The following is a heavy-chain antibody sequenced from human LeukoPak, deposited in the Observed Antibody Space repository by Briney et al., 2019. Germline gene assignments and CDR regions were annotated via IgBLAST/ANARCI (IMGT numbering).Heavy chain of an antibody. CDR3: ARDRPLDADDYYGFYYFDY. D-gene: IGHD3-10*01. CDR1: GYTFTDYY. V-gene: IGHV1-2*02. Sequence: ASVRVSCKGSGYTFTDYYMHWVRQAPGQGLEWMGWINPNSGGTNHAQKFQGRVTMTRDTSISTAYMELSRLRSDDTAVYYCARDRPLDADDYYGFYYFDYWGQGTLVTVSS. CDR2: INPNSGGT. J-gene: IGHJ4*02.